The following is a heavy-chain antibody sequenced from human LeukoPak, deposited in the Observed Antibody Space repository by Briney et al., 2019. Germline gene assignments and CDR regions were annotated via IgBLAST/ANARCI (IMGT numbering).Heavy chain of an antibody. CDR2: MNPNSGNT. J-gene: IGHJ4*02. D-gene: IGHD3-3*01. V-gene: IGHV1-8*01. CDR1: GYTFTSYD. Sequence: GASVKVSCKASGYTFTSYDINWVRQATGQGLEWMGWMNPNSGNTGYARKFQGRVTMTRNTSISTAYMELSSLRSEDTAVYYCAKDQDPSYYDFWSGYLGYWGQGTLVTVSS. CDR3: AKDQDPSYYDFWSGYLGY.